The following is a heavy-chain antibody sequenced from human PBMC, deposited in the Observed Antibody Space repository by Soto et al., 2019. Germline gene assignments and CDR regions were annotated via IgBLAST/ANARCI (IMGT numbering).Heavy chain of an antibody. CDR3: ANMAEVGTG. V-gene: IGHV3-30-3*01. CDR1: GFTFSSYA. CDR2: ISYDGSNK. J-gene: IGHJ4*02. D-gene: IGHD6-13*01. Sequence: GGSLRLSCAASGFTFSSYAMHWVRQAPGEGLEWVAVISYDGSNKYYAGSVKGRFTISRDNSKNTLYLQMNSLRAEDTAVYYCANMAEVGTGWGQGTLVTVSS.